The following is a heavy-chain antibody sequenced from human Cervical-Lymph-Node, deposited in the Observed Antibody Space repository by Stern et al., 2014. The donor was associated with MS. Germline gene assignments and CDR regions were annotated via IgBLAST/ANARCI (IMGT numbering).Heavy chain of an antibody. Sequence: QVQLQQWGAGLLKPSETLSLTCAVYGGSFSGYYWSWIRQPPGKGLEWIGEIHHSESTNYTPSLKSRFPIPVTPSKTQFSLKLSSVTAADTAVYYCARYRAGFKYYYDSSAYPPDAFDIWGQGTMVTVSS. CDR2: IHHSEST. D-gene: IGHD3-22*01. CDR1: GGSFSGYY. V-gene: IGHV4-34*01. CDR3: ARYRAGFKYYYDSSAYPPDAFDI. J-gene: IGHJ3*02.